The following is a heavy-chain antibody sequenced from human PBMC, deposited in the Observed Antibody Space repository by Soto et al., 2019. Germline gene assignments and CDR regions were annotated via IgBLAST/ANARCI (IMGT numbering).Heavy chain of an antibody. CDR2: IYYSGST. Sequence: TSETLSLTCTVSGGSISSGGYYWSWIRQHPGKGLEWIGYIYYSGSTYYNPSLKSRVTISVDTSKNQFSLKLSSVTAADTAVYYCARVRTSGPSYAVPYYYGSGSYYKGYYYYGMDVWGQGTTVTVSS. CDR3: ARVRTSGPSYAVPYYYGSGSYYKGYYYYGMDV. J-gene: IGHJ6*02. CDR1: GGSISSGGYY. D-gene: IGHD3-10*01. V-gene: IGHV4-31*03.